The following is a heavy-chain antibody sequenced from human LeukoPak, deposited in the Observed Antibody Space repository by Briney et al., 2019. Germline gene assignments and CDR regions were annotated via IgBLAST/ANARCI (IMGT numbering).Heavy chain of an antibody. J-gene: IGHJ4*02. Sequence: GGSLRLSCAASGFTFSSYAMSWVRQAPGKGLEWVSAISGSGGSTYYADSVEGRFIISRDNSKNMLYLQMNSLRAEDTAVYYCAKEDGYSSGWYVKGFDYWGQGTLVTVSS. CDR2: ISGSGGST. V-gene: IGHV3-23*01. CDR1: GFTFSSYA. CDR3: AKEDGYSSGWYVKGFDY. D-gene: IGHD6-19*01.